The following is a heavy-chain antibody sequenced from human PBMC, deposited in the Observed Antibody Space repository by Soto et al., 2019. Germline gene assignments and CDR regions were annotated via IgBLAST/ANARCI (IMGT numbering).Heavy chain of an antibody. CDR3: ARGHHSSSWYPVSYYYYGMDV. V-gene: IGHV4-59*01. D-gene: IGHD6-13*01. J-gene: IGHJ6*02. CDR1: GGSISSYY. Sequence: QVQLQESGPGLVKPSETLSLTCTVSGGSISSYYWSWIRQPPGKGLEWIGYIYYSGSTNYNPSLKSRVTISVDTSKNQCSLKLSSVTAADTAVYYCARGHHSSSWYPVSYYYYGMDVWGQGTTVTVSS. CDR2: IYYSGST.